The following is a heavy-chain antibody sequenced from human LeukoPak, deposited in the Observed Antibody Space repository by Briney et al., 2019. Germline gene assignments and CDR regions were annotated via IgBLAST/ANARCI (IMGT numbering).Heavy chain of an antibody. J-gene: IGHJ4*02. CDR2: IKQDGSDR. Sequence: PGGSLRLSCAASGFIFRNYWMSWVRQAPGTGLEWVANIKQDGSDRNYVTSVRGRFTISRDNAESSLYLQMYSLRAEDTALYYCVRNLAVAGTCFDSWGQGTLVTVSS. D-gene: IGHD6-19*01. CDR1: GFIFRNYW. V-gene: IGHV3-7*05. CDR3: VRNLAVAGTCFDS.